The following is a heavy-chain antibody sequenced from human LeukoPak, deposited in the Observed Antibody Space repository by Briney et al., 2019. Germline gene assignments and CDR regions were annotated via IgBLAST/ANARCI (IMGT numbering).Heavy chain of an antibody. CDR2: ITYDGSEK. J-gene: IGHJ4*02. V-gene: IGHV3-30*18. Sequence: GRSLRLSCAASGFTFSSYGMHWVRQAPGKGLEWVAVITYDGSEKYYGDSVKGRFTISRDNSKNTLYLQMNSLRAEDTAVYYCAKKHSSGLHYWVQGTLVTVSS. D-gene: IGHD6-19*01. CDR1: GFTFSSYG. CDR3: AKKHSSGLHY.